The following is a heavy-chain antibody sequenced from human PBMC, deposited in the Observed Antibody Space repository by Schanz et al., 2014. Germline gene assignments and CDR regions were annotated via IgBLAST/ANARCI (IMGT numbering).Heavy chain of an antibody. V-gene: IGHV3-30*07. CDR3: ARAQGKNWSGKGLDY. D-gene: IGHD1-1*01. Sequence: QVQLVESGGGVVQPGRSLRLSCAAYGFTLSSYAMHWVRQAPGKGLEWVAFIWYDGSNKYYADSVKGRFTISRDNSKNTLYLQMNSLRADDTAVYFCARAQGKNWSGKGLDYWGQGTQVTVSS. CDR1: GFTLSSYA. J-gene: IGHJ4*02. CDR2: IWYDGSNK.